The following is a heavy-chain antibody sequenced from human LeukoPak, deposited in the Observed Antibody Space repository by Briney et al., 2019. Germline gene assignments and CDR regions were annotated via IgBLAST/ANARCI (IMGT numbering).Heavy chain of an antibody. CDR2: IYYSGST. Sequence: SETLSLTCTVSGGSISSSSYYWGWIRQPPGKGLEWIGSIYYSGSTYYNPSLKSRVTISVGTSKNQFSLKLSSVTAADTAVYYCARHSAHSSTNDAFDMWGQGTLVIVSS. J-gene: IGHJ3*02. D-gene: IGHD6-13*01. CDR1: GGSISSSSYY. CDR3: ARHSAHSSTNDAFDM. V-gene: IGHV4-39*07.